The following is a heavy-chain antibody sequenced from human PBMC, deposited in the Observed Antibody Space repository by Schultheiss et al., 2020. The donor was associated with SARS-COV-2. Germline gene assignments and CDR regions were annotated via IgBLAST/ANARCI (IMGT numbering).Heavy chain of an antibody. D-gene: IGHD2-21*01. CDR1: GFIFSDST. J-gene: IGHJ3*02. V-gene: IGHV1-58*02. CDR2: IVVGSGNT. CDR3: AADVVVLPSAFDAFDI. Sequence: SVKVSCKASGFIFSDSTIMWVRQAREQGLEWIGWIVVGSGNTNYAQNFQARVTVTRDFSTETAYMELSSLRSEDTAVYYCAADVVVLPSAFDAFDIWGQGTKVTVSS.